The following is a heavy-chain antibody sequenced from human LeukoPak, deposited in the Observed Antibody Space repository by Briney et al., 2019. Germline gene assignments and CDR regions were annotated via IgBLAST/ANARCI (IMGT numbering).Heavy chain of an antibody. CDR2: ISGSGGST. J-gene: IGHJ5*02. Sequence: GGSLRLSCAASGFTFRSYAMTWVRQAPGKGLEWVSSISGSGGSTYHTDSVKGRFIISRDNSKNTMYLQMNSLRAEDTAVYYCAKAGHPPAYCSSSSCYMGSWGQGTLVTVSS. CDR1: GFTFRSYA. V-gene: IGHV3-23*01. CDR3: AKAGHPPAYCSSSSCYMGS. D-gene: IGHD2-2*02.